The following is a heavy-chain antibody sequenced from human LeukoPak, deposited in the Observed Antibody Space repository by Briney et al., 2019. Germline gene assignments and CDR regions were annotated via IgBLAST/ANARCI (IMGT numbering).Heavy chain of an antibody. CDR2: IRSTGDST. CDR1: GFTFSSYA. V-gene: IGHV3-23*01. Sequence: PGGSLRLSCAASGFTFSSYAITWVRQAPGKGLEWVSSIRSTGDSTFYADSVKGRFTISRDNSKNTVYLLMNSLRTEDTAVYYCGRSRRINASLYYYTDVWGKGTTVTVSS. J-gene: IGHJ6*03. CDR3: GRSRRINASLYYYTDV. D-gene: IGHD2-15*01.